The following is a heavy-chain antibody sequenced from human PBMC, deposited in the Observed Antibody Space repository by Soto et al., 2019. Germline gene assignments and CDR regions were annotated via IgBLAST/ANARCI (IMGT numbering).Heavy chain of an antibody. D-gene: IGHD1-26*01. V-gene: IGHV4-59*08. Sequence: QVQLQESGPGLVKPSETLSLTCTVSGGSISSYYWSWIRQPPGKGLEWIGYIYYSGNTNYNPSLTCRVPISVDTSKSQFSLKLSSVTAADTAVYYCARRGGSYPNWYFDLWGRGTLVTVSS. J-gene: IGHJ2*01. CDR2: IYYSGNT. CDR1: GGSISSYY. CDR3: ARRGGSYPNWYFDL.